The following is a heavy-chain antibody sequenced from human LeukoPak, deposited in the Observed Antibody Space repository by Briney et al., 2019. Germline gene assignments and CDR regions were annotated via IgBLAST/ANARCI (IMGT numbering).Heavy chain of an antibody. J-gene: IGHJ5*02. D-gene: IGHD2-15*01. CDR2: ISNGKT. V-gene: IGHV3-23*01. CDR3: VREAGYCAPVCVKTNWFDP. Sequence: GGSLRLSCAASGFPFSSHAMSWVRQPPGKGLEWVTAISNGKTYYADSVRGRFAISRDDSTNTVYLHMNSLRDEDTALYHCVREAGYCAPVCVKTNWFDPWGQGTLVTVSS. CDR1: GFPFSSHA.